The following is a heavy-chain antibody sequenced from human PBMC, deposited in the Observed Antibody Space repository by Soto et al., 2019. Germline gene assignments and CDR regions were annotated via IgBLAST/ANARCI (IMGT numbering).Heavy chain of an antibody. D-gene: IGHD3-10*02. CDR2: VSGNGGCT. Sequence: EGQVLESGGGLVQPGGSLRLTCVASGFTLSNFGMSWVRQAPGKGLEWVSFVSGNGGCTYYIDSVKGRFTISRDSSTNTVRLQMKSLRAEETAVYYCATSIYGERDWGQGALVTVSS. V-gene: IGHV3-23*01. J-gene: IGHJ4*02. CDR1: GFTLSNFG. CDR3: ATSIYGERD.